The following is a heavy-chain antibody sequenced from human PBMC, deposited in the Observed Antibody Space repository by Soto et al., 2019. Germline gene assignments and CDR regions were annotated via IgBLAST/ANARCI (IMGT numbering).Heavy chain of an antibody. D-gene: IGHD6-19*01. Sequence: GASVKVSCKASGYTFSSYYIHWVRQAPGQGLEWMGIINPSSGSTSYAQKFQGRVTMTRDTSTSTVYMDLSSLRSEDTAVYYCARPSGWYSGGAFDIWGQGTMVTVSS. CDR3: ARPSGWYSGGAFDI. CDR2: INPSSGST. J-gene: IGHJ3*02. CDR1: GYTFSSYY. V-gene: IGHV1-46*03.